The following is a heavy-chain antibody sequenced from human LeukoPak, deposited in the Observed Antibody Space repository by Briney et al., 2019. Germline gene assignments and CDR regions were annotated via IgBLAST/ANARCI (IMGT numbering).Heavy chain of an antibody. D-gene: IGHD5-12*01. Sequence: GASLRLSCAASGFTFNIHAMDWVRQAPGKGLEWVSSISGIGISIYYADSVKGGFTISRDNSKNSVYLQMIRLIAEDTAVYYCAKDMRGYDRPVDYWGRGTLVTVSS. CDR2: ISGIGISI. CDR1: GFTFNIHA. CDR3: AKDMRGYDRPVDY. V-gene: IGHV3-23*01. J-gene: IGHJ4*02.